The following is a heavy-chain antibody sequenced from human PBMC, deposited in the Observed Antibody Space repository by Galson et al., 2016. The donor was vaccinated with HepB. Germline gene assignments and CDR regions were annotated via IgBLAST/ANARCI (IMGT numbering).Heavy chain of an antibody. J-gene: IGHJ4*02. Sequence: SLRLSCAASGFSFSASGIHWVRQAPGKGLQWVALIAYDGVYKYYADSVKGRFTISRDNSKHTVYLQMNSLRPEDTAVYFCARDRGGTYSNCFDYWGQGTIVTVSS. CDR3: ARDRGGTYSNCFDY. D-gene: IGHD1-26*01. V-gene: IGHV3-30*03. CDR1: GFSFSASG. CDR2: IAYDGVYK.